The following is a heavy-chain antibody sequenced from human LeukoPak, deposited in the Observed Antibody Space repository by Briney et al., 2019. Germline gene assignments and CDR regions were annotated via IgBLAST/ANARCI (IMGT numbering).Heavy chain of an antibody. J-gene: IGHJ6*02. CDR1: GFTFSSYA. V-gene: IGHV3-23*01. Sequence: GGSLRLSCAASGFTFSSYAMSWVRQAPGKGLEWVSAISGSGGSTYYADSVKGRFTISRDNSKNTLYLQMNSLRAEDTAVYYCARCCSSTSCYYYYGMDVWGQGTTVTVSS. D-gene: IGHD2-2*01. CDR2: ISGSGGST. CDR3: ARCCSSTSCYYYYGMDV.